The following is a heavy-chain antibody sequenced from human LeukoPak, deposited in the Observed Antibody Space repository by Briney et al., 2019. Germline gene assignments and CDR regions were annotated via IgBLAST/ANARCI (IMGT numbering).Heavy chain of an antibody. CDR2: IYPGDSDS. D-gene: IGHD6-13*01. CDR1: GYSFTSYW. Sequence: GESLKTSCKGSGYSFTSYWIGWVRQMPGKGLEWMGIIYPGDSDSRYSPSFQGQVTISADKSISTAYLQWSSLKASDAAMYYCARRDIAAAHYFDYWGQGTLVTVSS. J-gene: IGHJ4*02. CDR3: ARRDIAAAHYFDY. V-gene: IGHV5-51*01.